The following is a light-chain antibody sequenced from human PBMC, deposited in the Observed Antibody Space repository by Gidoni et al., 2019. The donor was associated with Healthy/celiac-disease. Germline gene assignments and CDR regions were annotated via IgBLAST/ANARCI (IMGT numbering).Light chain of an antibody. CDR2: DAS. CDR1: QGISSA. J-gene: IGKJ5*01. V-gene: IGKV1-13*02. CDR3: QQFNSYPIT. Sequence: AIQLTQSPSSLSASVGDRVTITCRASQGISSALAWYQQKPGKAPKLLIYDASSLESGVPSRFSGSGPGTDFTLTISSLQPEDFATYYCQQFNSYPITFXQXTRLEIK.